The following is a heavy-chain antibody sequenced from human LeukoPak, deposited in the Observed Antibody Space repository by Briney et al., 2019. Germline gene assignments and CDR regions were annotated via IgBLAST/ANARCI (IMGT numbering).Heavy chain of an antibody. CDR3: ARAVGGDGSGSL. CDR2: IYYRVTS. J-gene: IGHJ4*02. CDR1: GDSISAYY. D-gene: IGHD3-10*01. V-gene: IGHV4-59*01. Sequence: SETLSLTCTVSGDSISAYYWSWIRQPPGKGLEWIGYIYYRVTSDYNPSLKSRVTMSVDMSTRQISLKLSSVTAADTAVYYCARAVGGDGSGSLWGPGTLVTVSS.